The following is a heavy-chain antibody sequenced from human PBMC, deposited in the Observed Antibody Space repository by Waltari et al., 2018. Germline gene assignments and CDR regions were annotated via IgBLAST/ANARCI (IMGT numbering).Heavy chain of an antibody. CDR2: IWYDGSNK. CDR1: GFTFSSYG. D-gene: IGHD6-19*01. CDR3: ARDRRRYSSGWPDAFDI. V-gene: IGHV3-33*01. Sequence: QVQLVESGGGVVQPGRSLRLSCAASGFTFSSYGMHWVRQAPGKGLEWVAVIWYDGSNKYYADYVKGRFTISRDNSKNTLYLQMNSLRAEDTAVYYCARDRRRYSSGWPDAFDIWGQGTMVIVSS. J-gene: IGHJ3*02.